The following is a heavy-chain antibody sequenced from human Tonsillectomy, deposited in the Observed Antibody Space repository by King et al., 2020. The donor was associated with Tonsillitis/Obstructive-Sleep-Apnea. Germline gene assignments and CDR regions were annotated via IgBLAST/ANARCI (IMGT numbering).Heavy chain of an antibody. J-gene: IGHJ5*02. V-gene: IGHV3-7*01. Sequence: VQLVESGGGLVQPGGSLRLSCAASGFTFSSYWMSGVRQATGKGLEWVANIKQDGREKYYGDSVKGRFTISRDNAKNSLYLQMNSLRAEDTGVYYCAGSPELEPLGEVWFDPWGQGTLVTVSS. D-gene: IGHD1-1*01. CDR2: IKQDGREK. CDR3: AGSPELEPLGEVWFDP. CDR1: GFTFSSYW.